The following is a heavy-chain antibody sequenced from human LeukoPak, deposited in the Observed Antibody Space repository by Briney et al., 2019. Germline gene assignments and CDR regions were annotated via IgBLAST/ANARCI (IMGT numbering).Heavy chain of an antibody. V-gene: IGHV1-8*01. J-gene: IGHJ5*02. CDR3: ARVRRGYCSSASCSSYNWFDP. D-gene: IGHD2-2*01. Sequence: GASVKASCKASGYTFTSYDINWARQATGQGLEWMGWMNPNSGNTGYAQKFQGRVTMTRNTSISTAYMELSSLRSEDTAVYYCARVRRGYCSSASCSSYNWFDPWGQGTLVTVSS. CDR1: GYTFTSYD. CDR2: MNPNSGNT.